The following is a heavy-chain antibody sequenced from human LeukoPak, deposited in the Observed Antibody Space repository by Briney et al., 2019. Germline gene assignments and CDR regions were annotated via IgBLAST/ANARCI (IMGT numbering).Heavy chain of an antibody. CDR1: GFTFSSYA. V-gene: IGHV3-30-3*01. CDR2: ISYDGSNK. J-gene: IGHJ6*02. Sequence: PGGSLRLSCAASGFTFSSYAMHWVRQAPGKGLEWVAVISYDGSNKYYADSVKGRFTISRDNSKNTLYLQMNSLRAEDTAVYYCAKDHGDYGDYGYYYYYGMDVWGQGTTVTVSS. CDR3: AKDHGDYGDYGYYYYYGMDV. D-gene: IGHD4-17*01.